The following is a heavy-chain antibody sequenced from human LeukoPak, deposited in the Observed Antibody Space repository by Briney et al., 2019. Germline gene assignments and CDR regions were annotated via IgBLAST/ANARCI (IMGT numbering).Heavy chain of an antibody. CDR3: ATNSGSPGGY. V-gene: IGHV3-33*01. Sequence: GGSLRLSCAASGFTFSDYTIHWVRQAPGKGLEWVAVIWYDGSNKYYADSVKGRFTISRDNSKNTLYLQMNSLRVEDTAMYYCATNSGSPGGYWGQGTLVTVSS. CDR2: IWYDGSNK. J-gene: IGHJ4*02. CDR1: GFTFSDYT. D-gene: IGHD1-26*01.